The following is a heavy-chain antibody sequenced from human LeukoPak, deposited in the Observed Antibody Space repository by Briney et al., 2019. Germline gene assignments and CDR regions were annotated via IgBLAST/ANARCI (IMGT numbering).Heavy chain of an antibody. CDR2: ISSSGTTI. V-gene: IGHV3-11*04. CDR1: GFTFSDYY. Sequence: GGSLRLSCAASGFTFSDYYMSWIRQAPGKGLEWVSYISSSGTTIYYADSVKGRFTISRDNAKNSLYLQMNSVRAEDTAVYYCALEKRQWLIRGEYNWFDPWGQGTLVTVSS. J-gene: IGHJ5*02. CDR3: ALEKRQWLIRGEYNWFDP. D-gene: IGHD6-19*01.